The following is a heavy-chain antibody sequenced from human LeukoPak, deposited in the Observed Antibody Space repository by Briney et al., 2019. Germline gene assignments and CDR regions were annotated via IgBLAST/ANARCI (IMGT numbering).Heavy chain of an antibody. J-gene: IGHJ4*02. V-gene: IGHV1-2*04. CDR1: GYTFTGYY. CDR3: ARGRPLVATFSSPYYYFDY. Sequence: ASVKVSCKASGYTFTGYYMHWVRQAPGQGLEWMGWINPNSGGTNYAQKFQGWVTMTRDTSISTAYMELSRLRSDDTAVYYCARGRPLVATFSSPYYYFDYWGQGTLVTVSS. CDR2: INPNSGGT. D-gene: IGHD5-12*01.